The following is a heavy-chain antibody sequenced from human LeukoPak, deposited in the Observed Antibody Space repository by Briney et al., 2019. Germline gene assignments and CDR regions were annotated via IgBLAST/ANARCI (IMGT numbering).Heavy chain of an antibody. CDR2: IRYDGSNK. D-gene: IGHD1-7*01. Sequence: GGSLRLSCAASGFTFSSYGMHWVRQAPGQGLEWVAFIRYDGSNKYYADSVKGRFTISRDNSKNTLYLQMNSLRAEDTAVYYCAKDAGTGGDYFDYWGQGTLVTVSS. CDR3: AKDAGTGGDYFDY. CDR1: GFTFSSYG. J-gene: IGHJ4*02. V-gene: IGHV3-30*02.